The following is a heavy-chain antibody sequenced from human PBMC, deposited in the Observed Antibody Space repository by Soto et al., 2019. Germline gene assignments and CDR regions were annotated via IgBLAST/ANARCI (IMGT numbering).Heavy chain of an antibody. D-gene: IGHD6-19*01. J-gene: IGHJ4*01. CDR2: IYYSGST. V-gene: IGHV4-59*01. CDR1: GGSISSYY. Sequence: QVQLQESGPGLVKPSETLSLTCTVSGGSISSYYWSWIRQPPGKGLEWIGYIYYSGSTNYNPSLKRRVTISVDTSKNQFSLNLSSVTAADTAVYYCARGTAVATIDYWGHGTLVTVSS. CDR3: ARGTAVATIDY.